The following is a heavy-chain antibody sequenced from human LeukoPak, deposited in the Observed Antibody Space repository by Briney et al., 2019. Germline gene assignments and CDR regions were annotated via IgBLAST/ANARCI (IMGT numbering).Heavy chain of an antibody. CDR2: IYHSGST. CDR1: GYSLSSAYY. Sequence: PSETLSLTCTVSGYSLSSAYYWGWIRQPPGKGLEWIGSIYHSGSTYYNPSLKSRVTISVDTSKNQFSLKLSSVTAADSALYFCARQRTSGSASNLRVAQIDSWGQGTLVTVSS. J-gene: IGHJ4*02. V-gene: IGHV4-38-2*02. D-gene: IGHD3-3*01. CDR3: ARQRTSGSASNLRVAQIDS.